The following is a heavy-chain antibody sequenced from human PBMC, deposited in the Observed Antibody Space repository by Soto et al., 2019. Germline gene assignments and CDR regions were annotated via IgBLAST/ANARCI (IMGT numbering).Heavy chain of an antibody. V-gene: IGHV3-11*06. J-gene: IGHJ6*02. CDR1: GFTFSDYY. CDR3: ARPQGSSRYYGMDV. CDR2: ISSSSSYT. D-gene: IGHD6-6*01. Sequence: GGSLRLSCAASGFTFSDYYMSWIRQAPGKGLEWVSYISSSSSYTNYADSVKGRFTISRDNAKNSLYLQMNSLRAEDTAVYYCARPQGSSRYYGMDVWGQGTTVTVSS.